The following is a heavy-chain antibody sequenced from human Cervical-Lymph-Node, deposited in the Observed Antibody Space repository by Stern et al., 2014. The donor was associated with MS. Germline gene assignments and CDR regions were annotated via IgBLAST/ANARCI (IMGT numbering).Heavy chain of an antibody. CDR3: AKGAGNDAFDI. V-gene: IGHV3-23*04. J-gene: IGHJ3*02. D-gene: IGHD6-13*01. Sequence: EVHLVESGGGLLQPGGSLRLSCAASGFTFTTYAMSWVRQAPGKGLEWVSSISGGSGGTYYPDSVKGRFTISRDNSKKILYLQMSSLRAEDTAVYYCAKGAGNDAFDIWGQGTMVTVSS. CDR1: GFTFTTYA. CDR2: ISGGSGGT.